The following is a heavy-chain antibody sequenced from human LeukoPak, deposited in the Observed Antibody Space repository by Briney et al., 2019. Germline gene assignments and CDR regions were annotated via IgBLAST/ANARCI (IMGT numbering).Heavy chain of an antibody. V-gene: IGHV1-2*02. CDR3: ASTDPYYDILTGGFDP. CDR2: INPNSGGT. Sequence: ASVKVSCKASGYTFTGYYTHWVRQAPGQGLEWMGWINPNSGGTNYAQKFQGRVTMTRDTSISTAYMELSRLRSDDTAVYYCASTDPYYDILTGGFDPWGQGTLVTVSS. J-gene: IGHJ5*02. D-gene: IGHD3-9*01. CDR1: GYTFTGYY.